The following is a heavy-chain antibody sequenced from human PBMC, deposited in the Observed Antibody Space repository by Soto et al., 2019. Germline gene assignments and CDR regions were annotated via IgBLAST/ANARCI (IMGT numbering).Heavy chain of an antibody. V-gene: IGHV3-33*01. CDR3: ARAQLWFGELDYYYYYMDV. D-gene: IGHD3-10*01. J-gene: IGHJ6*03. Sequence: GGSLRLSCAASGFTFSSYGMHWVRQAPGKGLEWVAVIWYDGSNKYYADSVKGRFTISRDNSKNTLYLQMNSLRAEDTAVYYCARAQLWFGELDYYYYYMDVWGKGTTVTVSS. CDR1: GFTFSSYG. CDR2: IWYDGSNK.